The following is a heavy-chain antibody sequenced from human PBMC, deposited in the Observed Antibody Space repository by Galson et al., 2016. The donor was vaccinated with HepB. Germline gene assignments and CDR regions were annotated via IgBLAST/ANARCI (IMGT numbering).Heavy chain of an antibody. D-gene: IGHD6-19*01. Sequence: SLRLSCAASGFTFDKYGMTWFRQAPGKGLEWVSTICGRCGDMDYADSVKGRFTISRDDSKNTLNLHMNSLRVEDTAIYYCAIDPSQWHDLLFGNWAQGTLVTVSA. CDR3: AIDPSQWHDLLFGN. CDR1: GFTFDKYG. J-gene: IGHJ4*02. V-gene: IGHV3-23*01. CDR2: ICGRCGDM.